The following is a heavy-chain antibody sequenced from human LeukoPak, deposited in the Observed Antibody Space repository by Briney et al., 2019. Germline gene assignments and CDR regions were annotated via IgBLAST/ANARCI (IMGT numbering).Heavy chain of an antibody. Sequence: GASVTVSFKASGYTFTGYYLHWVRQAPGQGLEWMGRIHPNSGATNSAQKFQGRVTMTRDTSITTAYMELSRLTSDDTAVYYCARVEAVTNSNWFDPWGQGTLVTVSS. CDR3: ARVEAVTNSNWFDP. V-gene: IGHV1-2*06. D-gene: IGHD4-17*01. CDR2: IHPNSGAT. CDR1: GYTFTGYY. J-gene: IGHJ5*02.